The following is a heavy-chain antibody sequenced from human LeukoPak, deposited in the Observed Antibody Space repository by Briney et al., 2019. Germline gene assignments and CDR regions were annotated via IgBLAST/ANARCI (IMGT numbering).Heavy chain of an antibody. Sequence: GGSLRLSCAASGFTVSSNYMSWVRQAPGQGLEWVSVIYSGGSTYYADSVKGRFTISRDNSKNTLYLQMNSLRAEDTAVYYCARPYDSSGYYYYWGQGTLVTVSS. D-gene: IGHD3-22*01. V-gene: IGHV3-53*01. CDR3: ARPYDSSGYYYY. CDR2: IYSGGST. J-gene: IGHJ4*02. CDR1: GFTVSSNY.